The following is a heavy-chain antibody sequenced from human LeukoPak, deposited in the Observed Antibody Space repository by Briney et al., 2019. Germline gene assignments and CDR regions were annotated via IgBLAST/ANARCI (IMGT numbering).Heavy chain of an antibody. D-gene: IGHD6-19*01. CDR3: ARDTRRRSSGPTRSFDY. CDR1: GGSISSYY. Sequence: PSETLSLTCTVSGGSISSYYWSWIRQPSGKGLEWIGYIYYSGSTNYNPSLKSRVTISVDTSKNQFSLKLSSVTAADTAVYYCARDTRRRSSGPTRSFDYWGQGTLVTVSS. CDR2: IYYSGST. J-gene: IGHJ4*02. V-gene: IGHV4-59*12.